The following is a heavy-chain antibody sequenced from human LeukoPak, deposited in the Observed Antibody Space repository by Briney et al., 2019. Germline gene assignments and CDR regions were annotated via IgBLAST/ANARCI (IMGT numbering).Heavy chain of an antibody. CDR3: ARGRYYYGSGSYFQDAFDI. Sequence: ASVKVSCKVSGYTLTVLSMHWVRQAPGKGREWMGGFDPEDGETIYAQKFQGRVTMTEDPSTDTAYMELSSLRSEDTAVYYCARGRYYYGSGSYFQDAFDIWGQGTMVTVSS. CDR1: GYTLTVLS. J-gene: IGHJ3*02. V-gene: IGHV1-24*01. CDR2: FDPEDGET. D-gene: IGHD3-10*01.